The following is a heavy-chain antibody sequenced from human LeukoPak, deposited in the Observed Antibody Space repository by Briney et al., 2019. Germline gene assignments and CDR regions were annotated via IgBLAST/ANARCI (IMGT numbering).Heavy chain of an antibody. D-gene: IGHD2-2*01. V-gene: IGHV3-23*01. CDR2: ISASSGST. Sequence: GGSLRLSCAASRFTFSNYAMSWVRQAPGKGLEWVSAISASSGSTYYADSVRGRFTIPRDNSKNVLYLQMNGLRAEDTAIYYCAKDIIVVPAGSDAFDIWGQGTLVTVSS. CDR1: RFTFSNYA. J-gene: IGHJ3*02. CDR3: AKDIIVVPAGSDAFDI.